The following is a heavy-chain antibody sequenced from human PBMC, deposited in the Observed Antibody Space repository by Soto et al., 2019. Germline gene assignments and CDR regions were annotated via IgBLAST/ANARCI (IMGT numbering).Heavy chain of an antibody. J-gene: IGHJ6*02. D-gene: IGHD2-2*01. Sequence: QVQLVQSGAEVKKPGSSVKVSCKASGGTFSSYAISWVRQAPGQGLECMGGIIPIPGTANYAQKFQGRVTITADGSTSTAYMELSSLRSEDTAVYYCARSQGSRTSLEIYYYYYYGMDVWGQGTTVTVSS. V-gene: IGHV1-69*01. CDR2: IIPIPGTA. CDR3: ARSQGSRTSLEIYYYYYYGMDV. CDR1: GGTFSSYA.